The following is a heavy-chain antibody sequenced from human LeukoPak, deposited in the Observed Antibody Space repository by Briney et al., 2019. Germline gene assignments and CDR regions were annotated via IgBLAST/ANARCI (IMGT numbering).Heavy chain of an antibody. CDR2: INPNSGDR. Sequence: ASVKVSCKASGYXFTGYYIHWVRQAPGQGLEWMGWINPNSGDRNSAQKFQGRVTMTRDTSISTAYMELSRLRSDDTAVYYCARVYDIFGSGSHSDFWGQGTPVTVSS. CDR3: ARVYDIFGSGSHSDF. J-gene: IGHJ4*02. CDR1: GYXFTGYY. D-gene: IGHD3-10*01. V-gene: IGHV1-2*02.